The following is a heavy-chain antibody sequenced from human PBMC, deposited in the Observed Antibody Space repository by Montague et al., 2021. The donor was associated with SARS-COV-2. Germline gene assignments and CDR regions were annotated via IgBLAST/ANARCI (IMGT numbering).Heavy chain of an antibody. J-gene: IGHJ4*02. CDR2: IYTSGST. D-gene: IGHD6-19*01. V-gene: IGHV4-61*02. CDR3: ARETYTSGWFQQFDY. Sequence: TLSLTCTVSGGSISSGNYYWSWIRQPAGKGLEWIGRIYTSGSTNYNPSLKSRVTISADASKNQFSLKLSSMTAADTAVYYCARETYTSGWFQQFDYWGQGTLVTVSS. CDR1: GGSISSGNYY.